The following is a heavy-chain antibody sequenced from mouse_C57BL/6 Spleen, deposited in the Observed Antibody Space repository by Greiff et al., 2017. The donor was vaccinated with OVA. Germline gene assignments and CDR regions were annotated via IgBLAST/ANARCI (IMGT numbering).Heavy chain of an antibody. CDR1: GISITTGNYR. CDR3: ARVYDGYYDYFDY. V-gene: IGHV3-5*01. D-gene: IGHD2-3*01. CDR2: IYYSGTI. J-gene: IGHJ2*01. Sequence: EVKLVESGPGLVKPSQTVFLTCTVTGISITTGNYRWSWIRQFPGNKLEWIGYIYYSGTITYNPSLTSRTTITRDTPKNQFFLEMNSLTAEDTATYYCARVYDGYYDYFDYWGQGTTLTVSS.